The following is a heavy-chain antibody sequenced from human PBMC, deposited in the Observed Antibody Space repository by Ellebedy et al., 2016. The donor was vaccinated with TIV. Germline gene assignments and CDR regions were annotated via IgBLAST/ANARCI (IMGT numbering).Heavy chain of an antibody. CDR2: IDNTGGEM. CDR1: GFIFSRYW. D-gene: IGHD1-20*01. CDR3: TRDNWNGLTPDY. Sequence: PGGSLRLSCAASGFIFSRYWMGWARQVPGRGLEWVATIDNTGGEMYYVDSAKGRFTISEDNAKNSLYLQMSSLRVEDTALYYCTRDNWNGLTPDYWGQGTLVTVSS. J-gene: IGHJ4*02. V-gene: IGHV3-7*04.